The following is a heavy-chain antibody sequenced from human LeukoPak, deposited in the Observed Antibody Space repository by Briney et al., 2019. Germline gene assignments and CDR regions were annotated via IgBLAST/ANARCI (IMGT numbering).Heavy chain of an antibody. CDR2: IYYSGST. D-gene: IGHD3-10*01. V-gene: IGHV4-39*01. J-gene: IGHJ4*02. CDR3: ARHTRITMVRGVIHPGYFDY. CDR1: GGSISSSSYY. Sequence: PSETLSLTCTVSGGSISSSSYYWRWIRQPPGKGLEWIGSIYYSGSTYYNPSLKSRVTISVDTSKNQFSLKLSSVTAADTAVYYCARHTRITMVRGVIHPGYFDYWGQGTLVTVSS.